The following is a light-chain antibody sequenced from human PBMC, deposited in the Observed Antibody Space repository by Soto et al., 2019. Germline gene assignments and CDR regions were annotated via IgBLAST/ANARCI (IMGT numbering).Light chain of an antibody. CDR3: QQCDDWPYT. CDR2: GAS. V-gene: IGKV3-15*01. CDR1: QSVRTN. J-gene: IGKJ2*01. Sequence: EILMTHSLATLSVSPGESATLSCRASQSVRTNVAWYQQKPGQAPRLLIHGASTRATGISARFSGSGSGTDFTLSINSMQSEDSAVYYCQQCDDWPYTFGQGTKVDIK.